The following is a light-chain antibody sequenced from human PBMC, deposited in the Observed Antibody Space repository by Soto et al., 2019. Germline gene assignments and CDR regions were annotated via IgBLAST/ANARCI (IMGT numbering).Light chain of an antibody. V-gene: IGKV1-5*03. J-gene: IGKJ1*01. Sequence: DIPMTQSPSTLSASVGDRVTITCRAIQSISSWLAWYQQKPGTAPNLLIYKASTLHSGVPSRFSGSGAGTEFTLTISSLQPDDSATYYCQQYNDNWTFGQGTKVEIK. CDR1: QSISSW. CDR3: QQYNDNWT. CDR2: KAS.